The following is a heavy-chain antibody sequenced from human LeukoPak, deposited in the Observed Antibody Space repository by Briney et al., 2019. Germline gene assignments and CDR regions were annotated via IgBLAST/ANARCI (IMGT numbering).Heavy chain of an antibody. J-gene: IGHJ6*02. Sequence: SETLSLTCTVSGGSISSYYWSWIRRPPGKGLEWIGYIYDSGSTNYNPSLKSRVTISVDTSKNQFSLKLSSVTAADTAVYYCARHAPKYGMDVWGQGTTVTVSS. CDR1: GGSISSYY. CDR2: IYDSGST. CDR3: ARHAPKYGMDV. V-gene: IGHV4-59*08.